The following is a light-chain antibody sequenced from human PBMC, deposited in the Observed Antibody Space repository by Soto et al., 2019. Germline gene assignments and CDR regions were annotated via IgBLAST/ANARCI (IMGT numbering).Light chain of an antibody. CDR1: NIGGKS. CDR2: DDG. V-gene: IGLV3-21*02. CDR3: QVWDNNYDHYV. Sequence: SYELTQPPSVSVAPGQTARITCGGNNIGGKSLHWYQQKPGQAPVLVVYDDGDRPSGIPERFSGSNSGNTATLTISRVGAGDEADYYCQVWDNNYDHYVFGTGTKVTVL. J-gene: IGLJ1*01.